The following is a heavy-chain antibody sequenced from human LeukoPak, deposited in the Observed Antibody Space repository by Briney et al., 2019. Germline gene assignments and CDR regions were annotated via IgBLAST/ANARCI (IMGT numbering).Heavy chain of an antibody. CDR3: ARHFHSSSPRDY. J-gene: IGHJ4*02. CDR1: GGSFSGYY. V-gene: IGHV4-34*01. CDR2: INHSGST. D-gene: IGHD6-6*01. Sequence: SETLSLTCAVYGGSFSGYYWSWIRQPPGKGLEWIGEINHSGSTNYNPSLKSRVTISVDTSKNQFSLKLSSVTAADTAVYYCARHFHSSSPRDYWGQGTLVTVSS.